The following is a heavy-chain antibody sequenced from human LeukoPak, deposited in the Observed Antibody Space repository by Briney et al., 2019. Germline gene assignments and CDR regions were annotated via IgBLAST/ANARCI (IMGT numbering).Heavy chain of an antibody. CDR3: ARGPDPGKVGAAIYYYYGMDV. CDR2: INHSGST. Sequence: SETLSLTCAVYGGSFSGYYWSWIRQPPGKGLEWIGEINHSGSTNYNPSLKSRVTISVDASKNQFSLKLSSVTAADTAVYYCARGPDPGKVGAAIYYYYGMDVWGQGTTVTVSS. CDR1: GGSFSGYY. J-gene: IGHJ6*02. V-gene: IGHV4-34*01. D-gene: IGHD1-26*01.